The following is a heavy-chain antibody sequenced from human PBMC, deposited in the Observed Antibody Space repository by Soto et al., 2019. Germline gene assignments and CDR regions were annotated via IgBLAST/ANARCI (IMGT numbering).Heavy chain of an antibody. CDR1: GYTFTGYY. CDR2: INPNSGGT. D-gene: IGHD3-10*01. V-gene: IGHV1-2*04. CDR3: ARAGYYGWGIYYTLGFCMDS. Sequence: GASVKVSCKASGYTFTGYYMHWVRQAPGQGLEWMGWINPNSGGTNYAQKFQGWVTMTRDTSISTAYMELSRLRSDDTAVYYCARAGYYGWGIYYTLGFCMDSWGKGTLVTVPS. J-gene: IGHJ4*02.